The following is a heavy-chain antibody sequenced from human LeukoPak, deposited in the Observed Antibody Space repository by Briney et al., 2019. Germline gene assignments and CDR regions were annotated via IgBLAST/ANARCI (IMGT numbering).Heavy chain of an antibody. CDR1: GFTFSSYS. Sequence: GGSLRLSCAASGFTFSSYSMNWVRQAPGKGLEWVSSISSSSSYIYYADSVKGRFTISRDNAKNSLYLQMSSLRAEDTAVYYCARGRYQLLWGDYWGQGTLVTVSS. V-gene: IGHV3-21*01. D-gene: IGHD2-2*01. J-gene: IGHJ4*02. CDR2: ISSSSSYI. CDR3: ARGRYQLLWGDY.